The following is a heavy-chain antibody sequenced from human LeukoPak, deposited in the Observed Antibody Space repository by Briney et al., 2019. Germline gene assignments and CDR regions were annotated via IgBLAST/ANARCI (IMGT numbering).Heavy chain of an antibody. CDR2: VNQRLTT. CDR1: GGSVSGYY. Sequence: SETLSLTNAVYGGSVSGYYWSWIRQPPGDGLEWPGEVNQRLTTNYHPSRNSPVTLSVDTCKNQFSLMIRSVTSVDTPVYYCVNGGRCGGACYSRGRHYYYMDVWGKGTTVTVSS. V-gene: IGHV4-34*01. D-gene: IGHD2-21*02. J-gene: IGHJ6*03. CDR3: VNGGRCGGACYSRGRHYYYMDV.